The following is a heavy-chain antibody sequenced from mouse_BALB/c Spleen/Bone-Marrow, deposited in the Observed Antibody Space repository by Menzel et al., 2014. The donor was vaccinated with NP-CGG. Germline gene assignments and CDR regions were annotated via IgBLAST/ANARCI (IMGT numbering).Heavy chain of an antibody. Sequence: EVKLVESGSGLVQPGGSLKLSCAASGFDFSRYWMSWVRQAPGKGLEWIGEINPESSTINYTPSLKDKFIISRDNAKKTLYLHMSKVRSEDTALYYCARLGYYGHFACWGQGTTLTVSS. J-gene: IGHJ2*01. CDR1: GFDFSRYW. CDR2: INPESSTI. CDR3: ARLGYYGHFAC. V-gene: IGHV4-1*02. D-gene: IGHD1-1*01.